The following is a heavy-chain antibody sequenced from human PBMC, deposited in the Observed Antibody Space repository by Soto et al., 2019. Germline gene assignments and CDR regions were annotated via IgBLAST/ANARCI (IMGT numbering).Heavy chain of an antibody. Sequence: GASVKVSCKASGGTFSSYAISWVRQAPGQRLEWMGWINAGNGNTKYSQKFQGRVTITRDTSASTAYMELSSLRSEDTAVYYCATDSSNSGSYCFDYWGQGTLVTVSS. V-gene: IGHV1-3*01. CDR3: ATDSSNSGSYCFDY. CDR2: INAGNGNT. D-gene: IGHD1-26*01. J-gene: IGHJ4*02. CDR1: GGTFSSYA.